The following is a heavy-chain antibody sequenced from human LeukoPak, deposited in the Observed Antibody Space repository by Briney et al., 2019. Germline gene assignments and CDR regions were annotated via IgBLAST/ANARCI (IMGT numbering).Heavy chain of an antibody. J-gene: IGHJ4*02. Sequence: ASVKVSCKASGYTFTSYGISWVRQAPGQGLEWMGWISAYNGNTNYAQKLQGRVTMTTDTSTSTAYMELRSLRSDNTAVYYCARVPKSYYYDSSGYRPAAFDYWGQGTLVTVSS. CDR1: GYTFTSYG. CDR3: ARVPKSYYYDSSGYRPAAFDY. V-gene: IGHV1-18*01. D-gene: IGHD3-22*01. CDR2: ISAYNGNT.